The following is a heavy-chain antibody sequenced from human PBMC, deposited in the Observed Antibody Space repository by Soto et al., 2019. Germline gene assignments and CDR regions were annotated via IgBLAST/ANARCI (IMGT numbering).Heavy chain of an antibody. V-gene: IGHV5-51*01. CDR3: ARRVDYYDSSGHGYYFDY. Sequence: GESVKNSCQASWFTFTNYWIAWVRHMPWRGLEWVGLIFPRDSDSRYNSSFEGQVTISADKSSSTAYLQWNSLKASDTAMYYCARRVDYYDSSGHGYYFDYWGQGTLVTVSS. J-gene: IGHJ4*02. CDR1: WFTFTNYW. D-gene: IGHD3-22*01. CDR2: IFPRDSDS.